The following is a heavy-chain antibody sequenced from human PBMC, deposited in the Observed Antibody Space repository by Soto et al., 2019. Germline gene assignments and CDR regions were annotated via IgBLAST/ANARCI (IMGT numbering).Heavy chain of an antibody. CDR1: EFSLTTSGVG. Sequence: QITLKESGPTLVKPTQTLTLTCTFSEFSLTTSGVGVGWLRQPPGKALEWLAVIYWHDSKHYSPSLKSRLTITKDTSKNQVVLTITNMDPVDTATYYCTHKGYGDYPLDYWCQGTLVTVSS. CDR2: IYWHDSK. D-gene: IGHD4-17*01. CDR3: THKGYGDYPLDY. J-gene: IGHJ4*02. V-gene: IGHV2-5*01.